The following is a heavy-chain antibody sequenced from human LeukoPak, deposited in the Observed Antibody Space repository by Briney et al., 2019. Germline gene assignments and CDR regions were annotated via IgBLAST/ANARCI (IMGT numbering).Heavy chain of an antibody. CDR3: ARVEGSGWSKLCDY. V-gene: IGHV3-7*01. Sequence: PGGSLRLSCAASGFTFSSYGMSWVRQAPGKGLEWVANIKQDGSQKSYVDSVKGRFTISRDNANNLLYLQMNSLRAEGTAVYYCARVEGSGWSKLCDYWGQGTLVTVSS. CDR1: GFTFSSYG. CDR2: IKQDGSQK. J-gene: IGHJ4*02. D-gene: IGHD6-19*01.